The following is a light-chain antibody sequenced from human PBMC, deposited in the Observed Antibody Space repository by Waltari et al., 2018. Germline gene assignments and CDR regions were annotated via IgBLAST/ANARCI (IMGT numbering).Light chain of an antibody. Sequence: DIQMTQSPPSLSPSIGDRVTITCRASQGIRKDLAWYQQKPAKAPKWLIYGAANLQSGVPSRCSGSRSGTEFTLTISSLRPDDFATEYCLQQFSYPQTFGRGTKVEVK. CDR1: QGIRKD. CDR2: GAA. CDR3: LQQFSYPQT. J-gene: IGKJ1*01. V-gene: IGKV1-17*01.